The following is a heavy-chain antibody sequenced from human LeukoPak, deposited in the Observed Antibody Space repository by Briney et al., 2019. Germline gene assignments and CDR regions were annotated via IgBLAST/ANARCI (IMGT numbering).Heavy chain of an antibody. Sequence: PGGSLRLSCVASGFTFSSYEMHWVRQAPGKGLEWVSYISSGASTKYYADSVKGRFTISRDNAENSLYLQMNSLRAEDTALYYCARGLYVNWGQGTLVTVSS. D-gene: IGHD3-16*01. CDR3: ARGLYVN. J-gene: IGHJ4*02. V-gene: IGHV3-48*03. CDR1: GFTFSSYE. CDR2: ISSGASTK.